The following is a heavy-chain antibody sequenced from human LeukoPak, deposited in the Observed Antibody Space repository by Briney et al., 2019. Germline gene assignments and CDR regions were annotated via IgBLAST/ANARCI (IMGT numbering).Heavy chain of an antibody. Sequence: SQTLSLTCTVSGGSISSSGYYWGWIRQHPGKGLEWIAYIYYTGSTYYNPSLKSRLTISVDRSKNQFSLRLSSMTAADTAVYYCARVPSVIDAFDIWGQGTMVTVSS. J-gene: IGHJ3*02. CDR2: IYYTGST. D-gene: IGHD2-21*01. V-gene: IGHV4-31*03. CDR1: GGSISSSGYY. CDR3: ARVPSVIDAFDI.